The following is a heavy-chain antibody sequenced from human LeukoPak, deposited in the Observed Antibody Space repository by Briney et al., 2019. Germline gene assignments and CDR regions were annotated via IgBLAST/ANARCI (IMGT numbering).Heavy chain of an antibody. CDR3: AGDQDGEYPDY. V-gene: IGHV3-48*03. J-gene: IGHJ4*02. Sequence: AGYLTLYCAASGFTFSSYEMNWVRQAPGKGLEWVSYISSSGSTIYYADSVKGRFTISRDNAKNSLYLQMNSLRAEDTAVYYCAGDQDGEYPDYWGQGTLVTVSS. D-gene: IGHD4-17*01. CDR1: GFTFSSYE. CDR2: ISSSGSTI.